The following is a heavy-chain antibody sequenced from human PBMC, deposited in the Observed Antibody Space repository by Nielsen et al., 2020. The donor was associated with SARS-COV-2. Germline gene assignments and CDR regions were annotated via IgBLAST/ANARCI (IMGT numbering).Heavy chain of an antibody. CDR2: INWNGGST. J-gene: IGHJ6*02. Sequence: GGSLRLSCAASGFTFDDYGMSWVRQAPGKGLEWVSGINWNGGSTGYADSVKGRFTISRDNAKNSLYLQMNSLRAEDTAVYYCARGDGAYSSSSDYYYYYGMDVWGQGTTVTVSS. CDR3: ARGDGAYSSSSDYYYYYGMDV. D-gene: IGHD6-6*01. CDR1: GFTFDDYG. V-gene: IGHV3-20*04.